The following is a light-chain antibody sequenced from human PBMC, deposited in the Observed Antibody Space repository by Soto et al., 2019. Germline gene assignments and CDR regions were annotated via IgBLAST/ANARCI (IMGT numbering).Light chain of an antibody. V-gene: IGLV1-47*01. J-gene: IGLJ1*01. CDR3: ASWDDSLGGLYV. CDR1: SSNIGSNY. CDR2: YTN. Sequence: QSVLTQPPSASGTPGQRVTISCSGSSSNIGSNYVFWFQQLPGTAPKLLIYYTNQRPSGVPDRFSGSKSGTSASLAVSGLRSEDEADYYCASWDDSLGGLYVFGTRTKLTVL.